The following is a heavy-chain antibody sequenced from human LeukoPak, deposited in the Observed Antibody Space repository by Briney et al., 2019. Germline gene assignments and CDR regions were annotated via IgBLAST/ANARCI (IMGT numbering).Heavy chain of an antibody. D-gene: IGHD3-16*01. CDR3: ARHGIDVLLKDYYFDY. CDR1: GXSISSSTYH. V-gene: IGHV4-39*01. CDR2: IFFSGST. J-gene: IGHJ4*02. Sequence: SETLSLTCTVSGXSISSSTYHWGWIRQPPGKGLEWIGSIFFSGSTYYNPSLKSRVTISVDTSKNQFSLRLSSVTAADTAVYYCARHGIDVLLKDYYFDYWGQGTRVTVSS.